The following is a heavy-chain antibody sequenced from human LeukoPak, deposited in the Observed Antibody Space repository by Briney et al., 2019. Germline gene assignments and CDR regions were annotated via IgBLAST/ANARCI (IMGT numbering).Heavy chain of an antibody. CDR3: ARDSALLWFGELDS. V-gene: IGHV4-30-4*01. CDR2: IYYSGST. D-gene: IGHD3-10*01. CDR1: GGSISSGDYY. J-gene: IGHJ4*02. Sequence: SEPLSLTCSVSGGSISSGDYYWSWIRQTPGKGLEWIGNIYYSGSTNYNASLKSRITISLDTSRNQFSLKLTSVTAADTAVYFCARDSALLWFGELDSWGQGTVVTVSS.